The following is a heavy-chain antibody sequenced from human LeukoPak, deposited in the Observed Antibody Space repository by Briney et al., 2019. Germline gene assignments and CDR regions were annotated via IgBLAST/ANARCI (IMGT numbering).Heavy chain of an antibody. V-gene: IGHV3-11*01. CDR1: GFTFSDYY. D-gene: IGHD6-19*01. J-gene: IGHJ4*02. CDR3: ARVSPIAVAGPTLFDY. CDR2: ISSSGSTI. Sequence: GGSLRLSCAASGFTFSDYYMSWIRQAPGKGLEWVPYISSSGSTIYYADSVKGRFTISRDNAKNSLYLQMNSLRAEDTAVYYCARVSPIAVAGPTLFDYWGQGTLVTVSS.